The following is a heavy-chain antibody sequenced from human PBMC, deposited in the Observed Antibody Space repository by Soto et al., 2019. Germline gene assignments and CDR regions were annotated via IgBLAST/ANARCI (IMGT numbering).Heavy chain of an antibody. Sequence: LRLSCAASGFTFSSYSMNWVRQAPGKGLEWVSYISSSSSTIYYADSVKGRFTISRDNAKNSLYLQMNSLRAEDTAVYYCAKDRAFGGVDVILDYWGQGTLVTVS. V-gene: IGHV3-48*01. J-gene: IGHJ4*02. D-gene: IGHD3-16*01. CDR3: AKDRAFGGVDVILDY. CDR2: ISSSSSTI. CDR1: GFTFSSYS.